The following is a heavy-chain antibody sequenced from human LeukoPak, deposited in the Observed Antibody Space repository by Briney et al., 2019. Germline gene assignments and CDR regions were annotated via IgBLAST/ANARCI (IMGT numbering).Heavy chain of an antibody. Sequence: ASVKVSCKASGYTFTSYAMHWVRQAPGQGLEWMGWISAYNGNTNYAQKLQGRVTMTTDTSTSTAYMELRSLRSDDTAVYYCAREMERGWLRNDYWGQGTLVTVSS. CDR3: AREMERGWLRNDY. V-gene: IGHV1-18*01. CDR2: ISAYNGNT. CDR1: GYTFTSYA. J-gene: IGHJ4*02. D-gene: IGHD5-12*01.